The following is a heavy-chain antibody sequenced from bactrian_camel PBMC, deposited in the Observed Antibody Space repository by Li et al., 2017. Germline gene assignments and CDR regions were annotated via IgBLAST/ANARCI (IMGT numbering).Heavy chain of an antibody. CDR2: INWRMGGT. CDR3: AAARWGRRCRSFWGAGGAKTDFDF. V-gene: IGHV3S53*01. D-gene: IGHD5*01. J-gene: IGHJ6*01. CDR1: QAAYSSSF. Sequence: HVQLMESGGGAVQPGGSLKLSCSFPQAAYSSSFCMGWFRQAPGKTREQVAEINWRMGGTNYDDSVKGRFTISQDVAKNTMWLRMNNLKPEDTAIYYCAAARWGRRCRSFWGAGGAKTDFDFWGQGTQDTVS.